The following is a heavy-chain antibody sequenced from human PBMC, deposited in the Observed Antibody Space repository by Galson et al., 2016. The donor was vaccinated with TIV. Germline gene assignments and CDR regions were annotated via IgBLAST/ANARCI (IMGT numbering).Heavy chain of an antibody. V-gene: IGHV3-48*03. J-gene: IGHJ4*02. CDR3: TRGGMIPYY. Sequence: SLRPSCAASGFTFSSYEMSWVRQAPGKGMEWVSYISTSGSTTYHADSVKGRFTISRDNAKNSLYLQMNSLRAEDTAVYYCTRGGMIPYYWGQGTLVTVSS. CDR1: GFTFSSYE. CDR2: ISTSGSTT. D-gene: IGHD3-22*01.